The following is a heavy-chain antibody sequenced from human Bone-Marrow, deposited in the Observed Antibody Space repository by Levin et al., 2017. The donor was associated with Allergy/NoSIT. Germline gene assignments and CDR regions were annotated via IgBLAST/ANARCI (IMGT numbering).Heavy chain of an antibody. CDR3: VRGRTGAAGDIES. J-gene: IGHJ4*02. V-gene: IGHV4-4*07. D-gene: IGHD3-10*01. Sequence: SETLSLTCIVSGASIDNFYWSWIRQPAGKGLQWIGRVSNNGIANYSPSLKGRVTMSVDTSKNQFSLNLVSVTAADTALYYCVRGRTGAAGDIESWGQGTRVTFSS. CDR1: GASIDNFY. CDR2: VSNNGIA.